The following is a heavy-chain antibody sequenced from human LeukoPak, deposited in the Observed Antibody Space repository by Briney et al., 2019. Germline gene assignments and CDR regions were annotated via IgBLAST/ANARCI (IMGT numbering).Heavy chain of an antibody. Sequence: ASVKVSCKASGGTFSSYTISWVRQAPGQGLEWMGRIIPILGIANYAQKFQGRVTITADESTSTAYMELSSLRSEDTAVYYCARVSLANPYYDFWSGYYSGEFDYWGQGTLVTVSS. D-gene: IGHD3-3*01. V-gene: IGHV1-69*02. CDR2: IIPILGIA. CDR1: GGTFSSYT. CDR3: ARVSLANPYYDFWSGYYSGEFDY. J-gene: IGHJ4*02.